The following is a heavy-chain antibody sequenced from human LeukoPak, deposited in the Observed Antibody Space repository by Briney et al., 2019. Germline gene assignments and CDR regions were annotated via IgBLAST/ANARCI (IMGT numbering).Heavy chain of an antibody. Sequence: ETLSLTCTVCGSSISSSSYYGGWIRQPPGKGLEWIGSIYYSGSTYYNPSLKSRVTISVDTSKKQFSLKLSSVTAADTAVYYCARQGYYYDSSGYYGPRPTRQNDAFDIWGQGTMVTVSS. CDR2: IYYSGST. CDR3: ARQGYYYDSSGYYGPRPTRQNDAFDI. V-gene: IGHV4-39*01. J-gene: IGHJ3*02. CDR1: GSSISSSSYY. D-gene: IGHD3-22*01.